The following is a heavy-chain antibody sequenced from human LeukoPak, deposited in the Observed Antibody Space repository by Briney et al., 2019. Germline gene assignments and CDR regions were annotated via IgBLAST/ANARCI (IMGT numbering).Heavy chain of an antibody. V-gene: IGHV6-1*01. CDR1: GDSVSSNSAA. CDR2: TYYRSKWYI. D-gene: IGHD3-22*01. CDR3: ARGPEVDDSSGYAWLDAFDI. J-gene: IGHJ3*02. Sequence: PSETLSLTCAISGDSVSSNSAAWNWIRQSPSRGLEWLGRTYYRSKWYIDYAVSVKSRITIDPDTSKNQLSLQVNSVTPEDTAVYYCARGPEVDDSSGYAWLDAFDIWGQGTMVTVSS.